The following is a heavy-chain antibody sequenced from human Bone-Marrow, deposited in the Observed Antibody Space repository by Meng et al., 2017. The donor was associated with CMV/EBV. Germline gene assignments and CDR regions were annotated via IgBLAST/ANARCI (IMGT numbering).Heavy chain of an antibody. CDR1: GFTFSSYA. D-gene: IGHD6-6*01. CDR2: ISYDGSNK. Sequence: GESLKISCAASGFTFSSYAMHWVRQAPGKGLEWVAVISYDGSNKYYADSVKGRFTISRDNSKNTLYLQMNSLRAEDTAVYYCARDVVGAARLGVGDYWGQGTLVTVSS. V-gene: IGHV3-30*04. J-gene: IGHJ4*02. CDR3: ARDVVGAARLGVGDY.